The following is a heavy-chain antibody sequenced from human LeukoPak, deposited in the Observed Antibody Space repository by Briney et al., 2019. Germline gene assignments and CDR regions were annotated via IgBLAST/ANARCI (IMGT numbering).Heavy chain of an antibody. CDR3: ARGQTIVGATGDF. CDR2: INHSGST. J-gene: IGHJ4*02. Sequence: RASETLSLTCAVYGGSFSGYYWSWIRQPPGKGMEWIGEINHSGSTNYNPSLKSRVTISVDTSKNQFSLKLSSVTAADTAVYYCARGQTIVGATGDFWVQGTLVTVSS. CDR1: GGSFSGYY. V-gene: IGHV4-34*01. D-gene: IGHD1-26*01.